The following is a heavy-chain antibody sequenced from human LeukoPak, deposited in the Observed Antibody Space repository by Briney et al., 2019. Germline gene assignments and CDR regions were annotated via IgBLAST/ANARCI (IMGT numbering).Heavy chain of an antibody. Sequence: PSETLSLTCTVSGGSISSSSYYWGWIRQPPGKGLEWIGSIYYSGSTYYNPSLKSRVTISVDTSKNQFSLKPSSVTAADTAVYYCARPRNYDILTGYYDNWFDPWGQGTLVTVSS. D-gene: IGHD3-9*01. CDR1: GGSISSSSYY. V-gene: IGHV4-39*01. CDR2: IYYSGST. CDR3: ARPRNYDILTGYYDNWFDP. J-gene: IGHJ5*02.